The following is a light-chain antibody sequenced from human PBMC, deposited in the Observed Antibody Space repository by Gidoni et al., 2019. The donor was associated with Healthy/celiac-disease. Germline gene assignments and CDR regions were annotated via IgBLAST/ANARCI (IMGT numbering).Light chain of an antibody. J-gene: IGKJ4*01. CDR3: MQALQTPLT. Sequence: DIVMPQSPLSLPVTPGAPAPISCRSSQSLLHSNGYNYLDWYLQKPGQSPQLLIYWGSNRASGVPDRFSGSGSGTDFTLKISRVEAEDVGVYYCMQALQTPLTFGGGTKVEIK. V-gene: IGKV2-28*01. CDR1: QSLLHSNGYNY. CDR2: WGS.